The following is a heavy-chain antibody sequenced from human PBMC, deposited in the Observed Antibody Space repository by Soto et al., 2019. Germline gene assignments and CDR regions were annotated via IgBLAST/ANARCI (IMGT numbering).Heavy chain of an antibody. CDR3: ARAGPYQTPCGMDV. Sequence: GASVKVSCKASGGTFSSYAISWVRQAPGQGLEWMGGIIPIFGTANYAQKFQGRVTITADESTSTAYMGLSSLRSEDTAVYYCARAGPYQTPCGMDVWGQGTTVTVSS. CDR2: IIPIFGTA. V-gene: IGHV1-69*13. J-gene: IGHJ6*02. CDR1: GGTFSSYA. D-gene: IGHD2-2*01.